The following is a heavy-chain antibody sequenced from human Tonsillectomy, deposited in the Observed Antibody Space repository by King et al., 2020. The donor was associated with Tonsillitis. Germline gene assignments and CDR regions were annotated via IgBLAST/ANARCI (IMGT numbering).Heavy chain of an antibody. CDR3: ARDYKGVLDS. J-gene: IGHJ4*02. V-gene: IGHV4-59*01. Sequence: QLQESGPGLVKPSETLSLTCTVSGGSMGTFYWSWIRQPPGKGLEWIGYISYSGNTNYNPSLKSRLTISLDTSKNHFSLALSSVTAADTGMYYCARDYKGVLDSWDQGILVTVSS. CDR1: GGSMGTFY. CDR2: ISYSGNT. D-gene: IGHD3-10*01.